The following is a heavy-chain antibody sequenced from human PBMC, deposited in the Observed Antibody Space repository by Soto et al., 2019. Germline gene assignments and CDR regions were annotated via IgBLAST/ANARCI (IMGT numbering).Heavy chain of an antibody. CDR2: ISAYNGNT. V-gene: IGHV1-18*01. D-gene: IGHD3-10*01. CDR1: GYTFTSYG. Sequence: QVQLVQSGAEVKKPGASVKVSYKASGYTFTSYGISWVRQAPGQGLEWMGWISAYNGNTNYAQKFQGRVTMTTDTSTSTAYMELRSLTSDDTAVYYCARDGHYDSGSNWFDPWGQGTLVTVSS. CDR3: ARDGHYDSGSNWFDP. J-gene: IGHJ5*02.